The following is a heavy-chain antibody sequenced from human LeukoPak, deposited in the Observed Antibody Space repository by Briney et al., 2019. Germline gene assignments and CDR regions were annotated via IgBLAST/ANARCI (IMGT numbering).Heavy chain of an antibody. J-gene: IGHJ6*03. D-gene: IGHD6-13*01. V-gene: IGHV4-59*01. CDR2: IDHTGST. CDR1: DDSITMYY. CDR3: ARGRVSSSSWSSTYYYYFYMDV. Sequence: SSETLSLTCSVSDDSITMYYWTWIRQPPGKGLEWIGYIDHTGSTNYNPSLNSRVTISRDTSKNHFSLELSSVTAADTAVYFCARGRVSSSSWSSTYYYYFYMDVWGKGTTVTVSS.